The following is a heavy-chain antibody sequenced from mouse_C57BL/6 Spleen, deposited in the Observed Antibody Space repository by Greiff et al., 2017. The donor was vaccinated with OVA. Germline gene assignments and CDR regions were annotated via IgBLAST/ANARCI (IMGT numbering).Heavy chain of an antibody. J-gene: IGHJ1*03. CDR3: ARATTVGGYCDV. V-gene: IGHV1-52*01. D-gene: IGHD1-1*01. CDR1: GYTFTSYW. CDR2: IDPSDSET. Sequence: QVQLKQPGAELVRPGSSVKLSCKASGYTFTSYWMHWVKQRPIQGLEWIGNIDPSDSETHYNQKFKDKATLTVDKSSSTAYMQLSSLTSEDSAVYYCARATTVGGYCDVWGTGTTVTVSS.